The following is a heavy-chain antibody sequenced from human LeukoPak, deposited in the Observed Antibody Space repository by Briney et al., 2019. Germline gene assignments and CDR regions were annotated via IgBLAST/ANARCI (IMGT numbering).Heavy chain of an antibody. CDR2: ISYDGSNK. V-gene: IGHV3-30*04. CDR1: GFTFSSYA. J-gene: IGHJ3*02. Sequence: PGGSLRLSCAASGFTFSSYAMHWVRQAPGKGLEWVAVISYDGSNKYYADSVKGRFTISRDNSKNTLYLQMNSLRAEDTAVYYCAPSSSWHDPIDDIWGQGTMVTVSS. CDR3: APSSSWHDPIDDI. D-gene: IGHD6-13*01.